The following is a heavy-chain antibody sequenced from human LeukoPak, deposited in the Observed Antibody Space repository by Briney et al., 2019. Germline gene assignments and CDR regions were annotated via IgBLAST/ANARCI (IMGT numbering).Heavy chain of an antibody. Sequence: GGSLRLSCAASGFTLSCCGMHWVRQAPGKGLEWVGRIKSKADDGTTDYAAPVKNRFTISRDDSNTTLYLQMNSLKTEDTAVYYCTTYPFGYCSSFSCYGYFDYWGQGTLVTVSS. CDR3: TTYPFGYCSSFSCYGYFDY. D-gene: IGHD2-2*03. CDR1: GFTLSCCG. V-gene: IGHV3-15*01. J-gene: IGHJ4*02. CDR2: IKSKADDGTT.